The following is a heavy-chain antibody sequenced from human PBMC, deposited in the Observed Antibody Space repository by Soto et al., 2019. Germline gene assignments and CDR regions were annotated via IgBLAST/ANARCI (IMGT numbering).Heavy chain of an antibody. CDR3: ATDWGQRDRDAFDI. CDR1: GYTLTELS. J-gene: IGHJ3*02. V-gene: IGHV1-24*01. CDR2: FDPEDGET. Sequence: ASVKVSCKVSGYTLTELSMHWVRQAPGKGLEWMGGFDPEDGETIYAQKFQGRVTMTEDTSTDTAYMELSSLRSEDTAVYYCATDWGQRDRDAFDIWGQGTMVTVSS. D-gene: IGHD3-16*01.